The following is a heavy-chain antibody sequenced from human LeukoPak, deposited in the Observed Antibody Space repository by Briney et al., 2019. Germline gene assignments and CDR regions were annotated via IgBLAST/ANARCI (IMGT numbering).Heavy chain of an antibody. CDR3: ASHSSGSPYYYYMDV. CDR2: FYTSGST. V-gene: IGHV4-4*07. Sequence: SETLSLTCTVSGASIISYYWSWIRQPAGKGLEWIGRFYTSGSTNYNPSLKSRVTMSVDTSKNQFSLKLSSVTAADTAVYYCASHSSGSPYYYYMDVWGKGTTVTVSS. D-gene: IGHD6-19*01. CDR1: GASIISYY. J-gene: IGHJ6*03.